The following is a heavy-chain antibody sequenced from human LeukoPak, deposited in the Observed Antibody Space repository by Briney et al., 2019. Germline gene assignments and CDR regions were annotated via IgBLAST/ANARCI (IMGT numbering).Heavy chain of an antibody. J-gene: IGHJ4*02. CDR3: ARVRCSGGSCYSNFDY. Sequence: ASVKVSCKASGYTFTNYGISWVRQASGQGLEWMGWISAYNGNTNYAQKLQGRVTMTTDTSTSTAYMELRSLRSGDTAVYYCARVRCSGGSCYSNFDYWGQGTLVTVSS. V-gene: IGHV1-18*01. CDR2: ISAYNGNT. CDR1: GYTFTNYG. D-gene: IGHD2-15*01.